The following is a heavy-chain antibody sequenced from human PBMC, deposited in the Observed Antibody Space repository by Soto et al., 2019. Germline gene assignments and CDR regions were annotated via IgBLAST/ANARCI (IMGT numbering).Heavy chain of an antibody. V-gene: IGHV1-69*12. Sequence: QVQLVQSGAEVKKPGSSVKVSCKASGGTFSSYAISWVRQAPGQGLEWMGEIIPIFGTANYAQKFQGRVTITGDDSTSTAYMQLSSLRSEDTAVYYCGRDRGPSSGYYPYWFDPWGQGTLVTVSS. CDR3: GRDRGPSSGYYPYWFDP. J-gene: IGHJ5*02. CDR2: IIPIFGTA. CDR1: GGTFSSYA. D-gene: IGHD3-22*01.